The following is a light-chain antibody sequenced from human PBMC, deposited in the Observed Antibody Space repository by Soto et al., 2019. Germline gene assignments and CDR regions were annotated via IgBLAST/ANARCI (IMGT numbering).Light chain of an antibody. J-gene: IGKJ1*01. Sequence: EIVITQSPSTLSLSSFERSTLSCRASQSVSSDLAWYHQKPGQAPRLLIYGASTRATGIPARFSGSGSGTEFTLTINSLQSEDFAVYYCQQYNNWPRTFGQGTKVDIK. CDR1: QSVSSD. V-gene: IGKV3-15*01. CDR2: GAS. CDR3: QQYNNWPRT.